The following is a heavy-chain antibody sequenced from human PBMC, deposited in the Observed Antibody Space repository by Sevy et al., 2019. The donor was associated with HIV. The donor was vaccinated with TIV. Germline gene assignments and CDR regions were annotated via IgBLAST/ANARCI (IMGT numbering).Heavy chain of an antibody. CDR2: IIPIFGTA. J-gene: IGHJ3*02. Sequence: ASVKVSCKASGGTFSSYAISWVRQAPGQGLEWMGGIIPIFGTANYAQKFQGRVTITADESTSTAYMELSSLRSEDTAVYYCARVGPATSDAFDIRGQGTMVTVSS. CDR3: ARVGPATSDAFDI. V-gene: IGHV1-69*13. CDR1: GGTFSSYA. D-gene: IGHD2-2*01.